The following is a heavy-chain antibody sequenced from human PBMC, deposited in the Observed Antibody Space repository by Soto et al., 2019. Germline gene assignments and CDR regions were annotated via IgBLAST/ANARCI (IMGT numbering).Heavy chain of an antibody. Sequence: QVQLQESGPGLVKPSETLSLTCTVSGGSISSYYWSWIRQPPGKGLEWIGYIYYSGSTNYNPSLKSRVTISVDTSKNQFSLKLSSVTAADTAVYYCAAGEGWYFDLWGRGTLVTVSS. V-gene: IGHV4-59*01. J-gene: IGHJ2*01. CDR2: IYYSGST. CDR3: AAGEGWYFDL. D-gene: IGHD4-17*01. CDR1: GGSISSYY.